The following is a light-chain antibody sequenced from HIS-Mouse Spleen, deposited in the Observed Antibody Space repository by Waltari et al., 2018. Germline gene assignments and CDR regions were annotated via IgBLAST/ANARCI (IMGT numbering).Light chain of an antibody. CDR2: GKN. CDR3: NSRDSSGNHVV. V-gene: IGLV3-19*01. Sequence: SSELTQDPAVSVAFGQTVRITCQGDSPRSYYASWYQQKPGQAPVLVIYGKNNRPSGIPDRLSGSSSGNTASLTITGAQAEDEADYYCNSRDSSGNHVVFGGGTKLTVL. CDR1: SPRSYY. J-gene: IGLJ2*01.